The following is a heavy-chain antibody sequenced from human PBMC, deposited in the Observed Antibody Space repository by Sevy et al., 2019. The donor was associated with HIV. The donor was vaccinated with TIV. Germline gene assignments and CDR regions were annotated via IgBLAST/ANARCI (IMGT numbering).Heavy chain of an antibody. J-gene: IGHJ4*02. Sequence: GGSLRLSCAASGFTFSSYWMSWVRQAPGKGLEWVANIKQYGSEKYYVDSVKGRFTISRDNAKNSLYLQMNSLRAEDTAVYYCARDRLHQAAAGTGFDYWGQGTLVTVSS. CDR1: GFTFSSYW. D-gene: IGHD6-13*01. CDR3: ARDRLHQAAAGTGFDY. V-gene: IGHV3-7*01. CDR2: IKQYGSEK.